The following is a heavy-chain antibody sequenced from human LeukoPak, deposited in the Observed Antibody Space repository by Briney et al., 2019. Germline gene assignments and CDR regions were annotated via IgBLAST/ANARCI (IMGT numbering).Heavy chain of an antibody. J-gene: IGHJ4*02. CDR2: IIPIFGTA. CDR1: GGTFSSYA. Sequence: GSSVKVSCKASGGTFSSYAISWVRQAPGQGLEWMGGIIPIFGTANYAQKFQGRVTITTDESTSTAYMELSSLRSEDTAVYYCARDLGYGSGSYYNRWGQGTLVTVSS. CDR3: ARDLGYGSGSYYNR. V-gene: IGHV1-69*05. D-gene: IGHD3-10*01.